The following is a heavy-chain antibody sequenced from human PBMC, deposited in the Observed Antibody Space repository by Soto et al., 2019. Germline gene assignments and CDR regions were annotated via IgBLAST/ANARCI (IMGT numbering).Heavy chain of an antibody. CDR2: INHSGST. Sequence: SETLSLTCAVYGGSFSGYYWSWIRQPPGKGLEWIGEINHSGSTNYNPSLKSRVTISVDTSKNQFSLKLSSVTAADTAVYYCARGPKQRYCSSTSCYGRLNNWFDPWGQGTLVTVSS. D-gene: IGHD2-2*01. V-gene: IGHV4-34*01. CDR1: GGSFSGYY. J-gene: IGHJ5*02. CDR3: ARGPKQRYCSSTSCYGRLNNWFDP.